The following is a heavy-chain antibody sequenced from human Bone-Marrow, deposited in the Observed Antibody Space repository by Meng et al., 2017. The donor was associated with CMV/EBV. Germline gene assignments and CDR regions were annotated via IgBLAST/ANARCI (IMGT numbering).Heavy chain of an antibody. CDR1: GGSISSSSYY. V-gene: IGHV4-39*07. D-gene: IGHD6-19*01. Sequence: SETLSLTCTVSGGSISSSSYYWGWIRQPPGKGLEWIGSIYYSGSTNYNPSLKSRVTISVDTSKSQFSLKLSSVTAADTAVYYCARVLRGIAVAGYDYWGQGTLVTVSS. CDR3: ARVLRGIAVAGYDY. CDR2: IYYSGST. J-gene: IGHJ4*02.